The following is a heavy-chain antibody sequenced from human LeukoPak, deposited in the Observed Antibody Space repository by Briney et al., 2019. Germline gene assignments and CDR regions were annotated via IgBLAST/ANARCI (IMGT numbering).Heavy chain of an antibody. V-gene: IGHV4-34*01. CDR2: INHSGST. CDR1: GGSFSGYY. Sequence: SETLSLTCAVYGGSFSGYYWSWIRQPPGKGLEWIGEINHSGSTNYNPSLKSRVTISVDTSKNQFSLKLSSVTAADTAVYYCARHAPYDFWSGYQYYYYYYGMDVWGQGTTVTVSS. CDR3: ARHAPYDFWSGYQYYYYYYGMDV. D-gene: IGHD3-3*01. J-gene: IGHJ6*02.